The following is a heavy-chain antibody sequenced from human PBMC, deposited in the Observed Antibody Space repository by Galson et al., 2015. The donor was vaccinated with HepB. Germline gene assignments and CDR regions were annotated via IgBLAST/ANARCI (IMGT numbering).Heavy chain of an antibody. CDR2: IKQDESEK. CDR3: VRRDPGRGWLQFKAEYFQH. V-gene: IGHV3-7*03. J-gene: IGHJ1*01. CDR1: GFTFSSYW. D-gene: IGHD5-24*01. Sequence: SLRLSCAASGFTFSSYWMSWVRQAPGKGLEWVANIKQDESEKYYADSVKGRFTISRDNAKNSLYLQMNSLRAEDTAVYYCVRRDPGRGWLQFKAEYFQHWGQGTLVTVSS.